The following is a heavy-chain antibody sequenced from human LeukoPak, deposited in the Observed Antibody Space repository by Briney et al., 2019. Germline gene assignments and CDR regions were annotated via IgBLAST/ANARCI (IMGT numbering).Heavy chain of an antibody. V-gene: IGHV3-30-3*01. J-gene: IGHJ4*02. Sequence: GGSLRLSCAASGFTFSSYAMHWVRQAPGQGLEWVALISYDGSQKYYADSVKGRFTVSRDNSKNTLYLQTNSLRAEDTAVYYCLFEMTAPYYFDYWGQGTLITVSS. D-gene: IGHD2-21*02. CDR3: LFEMTAPYYFDY. CDR2: ISYDGSQK. CDR1: GFTFSSYA.